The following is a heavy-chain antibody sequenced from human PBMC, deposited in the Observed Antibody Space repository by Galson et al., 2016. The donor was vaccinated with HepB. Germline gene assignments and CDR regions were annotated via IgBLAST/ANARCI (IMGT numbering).Heavy chain of an antibody. CDR3: AKDRGNLNYYQLYGLDV. CDR2: ISWNSRRI. CDR1: GFIFDDYA. Sequence: SLRLSCAASGFIFDDYAMSWVRQIPGKGLEWVSTISWNSRRIDYGDSVKGRFTVSRDNAKNSLHLQMNSLKTEDTALYYCAKDRGNLNYYQLYGLDVWGQGTTVTVAS. D-gene: IGHD3-10*01. J-gene: IGHJ6*02. V-gene: IGHV3-9*01.